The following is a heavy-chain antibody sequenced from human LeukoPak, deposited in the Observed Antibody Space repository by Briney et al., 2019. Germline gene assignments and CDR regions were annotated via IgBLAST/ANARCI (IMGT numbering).Heavy chain of an antibody. J-gene: IGHJ4*02. CDR1: GFTFSSYA. CDR3: VKAPSPVLRFLEWLNGIDY. Sequence: TGGSLRLSCAASGFTFSSYAMSWVRQAPGKGLEWVSAISGSGGSTYYADSVKGRFTISRDNSKNTLYLQMNSLRAEDTAVYYCVKAPSPVLRFLEWLNGIDYWGQGTLVTVSS. CDR2: ISGSGGST. V-gene: IGHV3-23*01. D-gene: IGHD3-3*01.